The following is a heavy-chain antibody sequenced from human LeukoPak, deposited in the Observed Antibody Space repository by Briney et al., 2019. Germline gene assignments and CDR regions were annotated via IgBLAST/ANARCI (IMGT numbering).Heavy chain of an antibody. D-gene: IGHD5-18*01. J-gene: IGHJ4*02. V-gene: IGHV1-46*01. Sequence: GASVKVSCKASGYTFTSYYIHWVRQAPGQGLEWMGIINPSGGSTSYAQNFQGRVTMTRDTCTSTVYMELSSLRSDDTAVYYCARAYGRGYSYGPFDYWGQGTLVTVSS. CDR3: ARAYGRGYSYGPFDY. CDR1: GYTFTSYY. CDR2: INPSGGST.